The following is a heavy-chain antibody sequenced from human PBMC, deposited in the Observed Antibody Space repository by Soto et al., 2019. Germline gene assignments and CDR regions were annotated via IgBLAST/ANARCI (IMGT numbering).Heavy chain of an antibody. CDR2: IIPIFGTA. J-gene: IGHJ4*02. CDR1: GGTFSSYA. Sequence: SVKVSCKASGGTFSSYAISWVRQAPGQGLEWMGGIIPIFGTANYAQKFQGRVTITADKSTSTAYMELSSMRSDDTAVYYCADSGFRPAWPSRRDYWGQGTLVTVSS. V-gene: IGHV1-69*06. CDR3: ADSGFRPAWPSRRDY. D-gene: IGHD3-22*01.